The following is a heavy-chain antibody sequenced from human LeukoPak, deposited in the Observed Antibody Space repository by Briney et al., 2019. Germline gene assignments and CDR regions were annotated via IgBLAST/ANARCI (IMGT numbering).Heavy chain of an antibody. D-gene: IGHD2-2*01. V-gene: IGHV4-39*07. Sequence: SETLSLTCNVSGDSISSYYWGWIRQPPGKGLEWIGSIYYSGSTYYNPSLKSRVTIAVDTSKNQFSLKLSSVTAADTAVYYCARRYCSGADCYGGDSYYYMDVWGKGTTVTISS. CDR1: GDSISSYY. CDR3: ARRYCSGADCYGGDSYYYMDV. CDR2: IYYSGST. J-gene: IGHJ6*03.